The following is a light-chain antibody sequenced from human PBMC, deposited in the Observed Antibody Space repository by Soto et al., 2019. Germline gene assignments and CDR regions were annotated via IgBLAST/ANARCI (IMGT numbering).Light chain of an antibody. CDR2: EVN. Sequence: QSALTQPASMSGSLGQSITISCTGSSSDVGGYNYVSWYQQHPGKAPKLMIYEVNNRPSGVSNRFSGSKSGNTASLTISGLQAEDEADYYCSSFTSSSTQVLGGGTKLTVL. J-gene: IGLJ3*02. CDR3: SSFTSSSTQV. V-gene: IGLV2-14*01. CDR1: SSDVGGYNY.